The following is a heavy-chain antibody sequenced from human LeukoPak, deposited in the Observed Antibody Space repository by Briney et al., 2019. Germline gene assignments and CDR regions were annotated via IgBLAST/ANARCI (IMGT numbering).Heavy chain of an antibody. D-gene: IGHD3-22*01. CDR2: IYYSGST. CDR1: GGSISSYY. J-gene: IGHJ5*02. Sequence: SETLSLTCTVSGGSISSYYWSWMRQPPGKGLEWIGYIYYSGSTNYNPSLKSRVTKSVDTSKNQFSLKLSSVTAADTAVYYCARDRGYYYDSSGYGKNNWFDPWGQGTLVTVSS. CDR3: ARDRGYYYDSSGYGKNNWFDP. V-gene: IGHV4-59*01.